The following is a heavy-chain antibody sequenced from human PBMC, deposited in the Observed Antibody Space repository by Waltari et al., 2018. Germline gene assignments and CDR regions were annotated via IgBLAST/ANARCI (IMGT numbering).Heavy chain of an antibody. CDR1: GGSISSYY. V-gene: IGHV4-59*01. CDR2: TYYSGST. Sequence: QVQLQESGPGLVKPSETLSLTCTVSGGSISSYYWSWIRQPPGKGLEWIGYTYYSGSTNYNPSLKSRVTISVDTSKNQFSLKLSSVTAADTAVYYCARAVDTAMGGPYGMDVWGQGTTVTVSS. D-gene: IGHD5-18*01. CDR3: ARAVDTAMGGPYGMDV. J-gene: IGHJ6*02.